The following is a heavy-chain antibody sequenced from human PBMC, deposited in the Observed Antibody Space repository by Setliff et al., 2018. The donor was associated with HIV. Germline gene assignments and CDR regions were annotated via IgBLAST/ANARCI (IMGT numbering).Heavy chain of an antibody. D-gene: IGHD3-16*02. CDR3: ARVVSSWGSYRLRPYYFDY. CDR1: GGSFSGYY. V-gene: IGHV4-59*01. J-gene: IGHJ4*02. Sequence: PSETLSLTCAVYGGSFSGYYWNWIRQRPGKGLEWIGHIYYSGSTNYNPSLKSRVTISVDTSKNQFSLKLSSVTAADTAVYYCARVVSSWGSYRLRPYYFDYWGQGTLVTVSS. CDR2: IYYSGST.